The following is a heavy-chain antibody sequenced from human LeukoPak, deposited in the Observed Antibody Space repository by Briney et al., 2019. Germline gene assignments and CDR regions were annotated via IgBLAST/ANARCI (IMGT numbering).Heavy chain of an antibody. J-gene: IGHJ4*02. Sequence: GGSLRLSCAASGFTFRSYSMNWVRQAPGKGLEWVSHIDSSGSTMYYADSVKGRFTISRDNAKNSLYLQMNSLRDEDTAVYYCARYGSGSYYKDPFDSWGQGTLVTVSS. D-gene: IGHD3-10*01. V-gene: IGHV3-48*02. CDR3: ARYGSGSYYKDPFDS. CDR2: IDSSGSTM. CDR1: GFTFRSYS.